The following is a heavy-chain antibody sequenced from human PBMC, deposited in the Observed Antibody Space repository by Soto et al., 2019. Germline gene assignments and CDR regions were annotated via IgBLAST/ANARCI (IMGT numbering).Heavy chain of an antibody. J-gene: IGHJ6*03. V-gene: IGHV3-9*01. CDR3: AKEIDYDFWSGYYTVYYYMDV. CDR2: ISWNSGSI. CDR1: GFTFDDYA. D-gene: IGHD3-3*01. Sequence: HPGGSLRLSCAASGFTFDDYAMHWVRQAPGKGLEWVSGISWNSGSIGYADSVKGRFTISRDNAKNSLYLQMNSLRAEDTALYYCAKEIDYDFWSGYYTVYYYMDVWGKGTTVTVSS.